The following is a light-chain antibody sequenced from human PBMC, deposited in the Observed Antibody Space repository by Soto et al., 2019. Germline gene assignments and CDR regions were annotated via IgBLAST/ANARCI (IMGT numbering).Light chain of an antibody. J-gene: IGKJ1*01. CDR2: GAS. CDR1: QSVSSN. Sequence: EIVMTQSPATLSVSPGERATLSCRASQSVSSNLAWYQQKPGQAPRLLIYGASTRAIGIPARFSGSGSGTEFTITISSLQSEDFAFYYCQQYNNGTPWTFGQGTKVEIK. CDR3: QQYNNGTPWT. V-gene: IGKV3-15*01.